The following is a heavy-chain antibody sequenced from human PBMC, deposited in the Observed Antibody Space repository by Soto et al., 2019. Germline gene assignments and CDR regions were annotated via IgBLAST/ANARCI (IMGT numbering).Heavy chain of an antibody. CDR3: ARVIADRIVGATSYYSDY. V-gene: IGHV1-18*04. D-gene: IGHD1-26*01. Sequence: QVQLVQSGDEVKKPGASVKVSCKASGYTFTSYGISWVRQAPGQGLEWMGWISAYNGNTNYAQKLQGRVTMTTDTTPSTVDVELRSLRSDDTAVNYCARVIADRIVGATSYYSDYWGQGTLVTVSS. CDR2: ISAYNGNT. J-gene: IGHJ4*02. CDR1: GYTFTSYG.